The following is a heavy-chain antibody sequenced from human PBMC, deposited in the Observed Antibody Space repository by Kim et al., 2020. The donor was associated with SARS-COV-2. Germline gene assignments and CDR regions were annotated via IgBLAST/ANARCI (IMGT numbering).Heavy chain of an antibody. V-gene: IGHV1-2*02. J-gene: IGHJ3*02. D-gene: IGHD3-22*01. CDR3: ASQLRITMIVVVHYAFDI. CDR1: GYTFTGYY. Sequence: ASVKVSCKASGYTFTGYYMHWVRQAPGQGLEWMGWINPNSGGTNYAQKFQGRVTMTRDMSISTAYMELSRLRSDDTAVYYCASQLRITMIVVVHYAFDIWGQGTMVTVSS. CDR2: INPNSGGT.